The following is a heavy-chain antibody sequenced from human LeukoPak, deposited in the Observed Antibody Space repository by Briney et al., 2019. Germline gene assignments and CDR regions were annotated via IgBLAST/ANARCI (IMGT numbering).Heavy chain of an antibody. J-gene: IGHJ4*02. V-gene: IGHV3-30-3*01. D-gene: IGHD3-9*01. CDR3: AREMTGPLDY. CDR2: ISYGGGNK. CDR1: GFTFSSYA. Sequence: GGSLRLSCAASGFTFSSYAMHWVRQAPGKGLEWVAVISYGGGNKYYADSVKGRFTISRDNSKNTLYLQMNSLRAEDTAVYYCAREMTGPLDYWGQGTLVTVSS.